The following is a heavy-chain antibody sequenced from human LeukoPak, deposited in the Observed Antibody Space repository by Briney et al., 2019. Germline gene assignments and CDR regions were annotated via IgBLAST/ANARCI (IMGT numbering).Heavy chain of an antibody. CDR2: ISGYNGNT. CDR3: ARGGYYEYSGHYHGLFDY. Sequence: ASVKVSCKASGYTFTKYGITRVRQAHGQGLEWMGWISGYNGNTNYAQRLQDRVTMTTDTSTRTAYMDMRSLRADDTAVYYCARGGYYEYSGHYHGLFDYWGEGTLVTVSS. D-gene: IGHD3-22*01. V-gene: IGHV1-18*01. J-gene: IGHJ4*02. CDR1: GYTFTKYG.